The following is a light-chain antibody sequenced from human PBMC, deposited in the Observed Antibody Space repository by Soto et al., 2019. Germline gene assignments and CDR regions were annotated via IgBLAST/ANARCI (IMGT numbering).Light chain of an antibody. Sequence: PVDRAPLSRRASQSVSSNHLAWYQQKPGQAPRLLIYGGSSRGTGIPVRFSGSGSETDFTLTSTRLDPEYVAVYYCQQYSSSRTFGQGTKVDIK. CDR1: QSVSSNH. CDR2: GGS. CDR3: QQYSSSRT. J-gene: IGKJ1*01. V-gene: IGKV3-20*01.